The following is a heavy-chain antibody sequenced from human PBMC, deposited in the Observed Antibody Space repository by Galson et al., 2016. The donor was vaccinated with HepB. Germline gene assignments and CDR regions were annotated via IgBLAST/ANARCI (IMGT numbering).Heavy chain of an antibody. V-gene: IGHV3-48*01. CDR1: GLTFSSYA. J-gene: IGHJ4*02. CDR2: ISSSSTTI. D-gene: IGHD6-25*01. Sequence: SLRLSCAASGLTFSSYAMSWVRQAPGKGLEWVSYISSSSTTIYYADSVKGRFTISRDNAKNSLYLQVSSLRAEDTAVYYCAREAAAGYWGQGTLVTVSS. CDR3: AREAAAGY.